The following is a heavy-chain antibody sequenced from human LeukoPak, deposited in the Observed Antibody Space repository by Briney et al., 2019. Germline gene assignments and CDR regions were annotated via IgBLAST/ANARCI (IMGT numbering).Heavy chain of an antibody. J-gene: IGHJ5*02. CDR2: ISAYNGNT. Sequence: ASGKVASQASGYIFTSYGISWVRPAPGQVLEWMGWISAYNGNTNYAQKLQGRVTMTTDTSTSTAYMELSSLRSEDTAVYYCARDHDYGAYNWFDPWGQETLVTVSS. D-gene: IGHD4-17*01. CDR1: GYIFTSYG. CDR3: ARDHDYGAYNWFDP. V-gene: IGHV1-18*01.